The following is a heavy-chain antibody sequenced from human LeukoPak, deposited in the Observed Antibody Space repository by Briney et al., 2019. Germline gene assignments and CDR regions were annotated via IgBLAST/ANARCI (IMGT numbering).Heavy chain of an antibody. D-gene: IGHD1-26*01. V-gene: IGHV1-8*01. CDR3: VRSKWELLGGGDY. CDR2: MNPNSGNV. J-gene: IGHJ4*02. CDR1: GYTFTNYD. Sequence: ASVKVSCKASGYTFTNYDINWVRQATGDGLEWMGWMNPNSGNVGYAQKFQARVTMTRDTSTGTAYMELGSLTSGDTAVYYCVRSKWELLGGGDYWGQGTLVTVSS.